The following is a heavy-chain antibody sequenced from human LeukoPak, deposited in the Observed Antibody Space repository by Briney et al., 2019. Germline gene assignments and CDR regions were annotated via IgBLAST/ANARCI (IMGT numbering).Heavy chain of an antibody. Sequence: GGSLRLSCAASGFTFSSYAMSWVRQAPGKGLEWVSAISGSGGSTYYADSVKGRFTISRDNSKNTLYLQMNSLRAEDTAVYSCAKGHSGSYSPLFHYWGQGTLVTVSS. V-gene: IGHV3-23*01. CDR3: AKGHSGSYSPLFHY. D-gene: IGHD3-10*01. CDR2: ISGSGGST. CDR1: GFTFSSYA. J-gene: IGHJ4*02.